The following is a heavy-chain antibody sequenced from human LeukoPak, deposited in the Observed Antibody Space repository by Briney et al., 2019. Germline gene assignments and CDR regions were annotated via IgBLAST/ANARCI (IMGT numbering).Heavy chain of an antibody. D-gene: IGHD4-17*01. CDR1: GYTFTGYY. CDR2: INPNSGGT. V-gene: IGHV1-2*02. J-gene: IGHJ4*02. Sequence: ASVKVSCXASGYTFTGYYMHWVRQAPGQGLEWMGWINPNSGGTNYAQKFQGRVTMTRDTSISTAYMELSRLRSDDTAVYYCATADYGDYRASAYWGQGTLVTVSS. CDR3: ATADYGDYRASAY.